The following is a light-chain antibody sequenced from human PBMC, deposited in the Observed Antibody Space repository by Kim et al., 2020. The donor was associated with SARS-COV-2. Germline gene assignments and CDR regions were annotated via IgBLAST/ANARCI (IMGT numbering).Light chain of an antibody. CDR1: TSTVGAGYD. CDR2: GNS. J-gene: IGLJ1*01. Sequence: RVPISGTGSTSTVGAGYDVHWYQQLPGAAPTLLIYGNSNRPSGVPDRFSASKSGTSASLAITGLQAEDEADYYCQSYDSSLDVFGTGTKVTVL. V-gene: IGLV1-40*01. CDR3: QSYDSSLDV.